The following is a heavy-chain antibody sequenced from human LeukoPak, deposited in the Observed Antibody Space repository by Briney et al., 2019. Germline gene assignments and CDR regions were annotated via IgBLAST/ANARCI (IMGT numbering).Heavy chain of an antibody. J-gene: IGHJ1*01. D-gene: IGHD6-19*01. CDR1: GVSISSGDYY. CDR3: ARHASGWYTD. Sequence: SETLSLTCAVSGVSISSGDYYWAWIRQPPGKGPQWIGSIYYSGTTYYNPFLKSRLTISRDTSKNQFSLKLSSVTTADTAVYYCARHASGWYTDWGQGTLVTVSS. V-gene: IGHV4-39*01. CDR2: IYYSGTT.